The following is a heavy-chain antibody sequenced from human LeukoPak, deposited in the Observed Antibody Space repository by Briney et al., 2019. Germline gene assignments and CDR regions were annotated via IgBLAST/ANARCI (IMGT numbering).Heavy chain of an antibody. CDR3: ARARSDIVVVPAALAFDI. CDR2: IYTSGST. V-gene: IGHV4-61*02. J-gene: IGHJ3*02. CDR1: GGSISSGSYY. D-gene: IGHD2-2*01. Sequence: PSQTLSLTCTVSGGSISSGSYYWSWIRQPAGKGLEWIGRIYTSGSTNYNPSLKSRVTISVDTSKNQFPLKLSSVTAADTAVYYCARARSDIVVVPAALAFDIWGQGTMVTVSS.